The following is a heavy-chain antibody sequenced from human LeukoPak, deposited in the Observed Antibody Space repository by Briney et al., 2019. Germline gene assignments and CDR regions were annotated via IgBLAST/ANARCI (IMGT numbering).Heavy chain of an antibody. CDR1: GFTFSAYG. CDR2: ISYDGSNK. V-gene: IGHV3-30*18. CDR3: AKDSVATDPYYFDY. D-gene: IGHD5-12*01. J-gene: IGHJ4*02. Sequence: GGTLRLSCAATGFTFSAYGMSWVRQAPGKGLEWVAVISYDGSNKYYADSVKGRFTISRDNSKNTLYLQMNSLRAEDTAVYYCAKDSVATDPYYFDYWGQGTLVTVSS.